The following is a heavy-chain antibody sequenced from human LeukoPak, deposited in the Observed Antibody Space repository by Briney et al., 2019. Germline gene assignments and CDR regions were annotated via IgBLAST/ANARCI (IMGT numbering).Heavy chain of an antibody. CDR1: GFTVSSYA. CDR3: ANAGPVYFDY. V-gene: IGHV3-23*01. Sequence: TGRSLRLSCAASGFTVSSYAMSWVRQAPGKGLEWVSAISGSGGSTYYADSVKGRFTISRDNSKNTLYLQMNSLRAEDTAVYYCANAGPVYFDYWGQGTLVTVSS. CDR2: ISGSGGST. J-gene: IGHJ4*02. D-gene: IGHD3-10*01.